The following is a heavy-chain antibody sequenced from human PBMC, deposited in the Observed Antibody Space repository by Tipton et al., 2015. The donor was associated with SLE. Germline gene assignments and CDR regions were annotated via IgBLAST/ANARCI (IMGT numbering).Heavy chain of an antibody. J-gene: IGHJ4*02. D-gene: IGHD3-3*01. CDR2: IYYSGST. CDR3: ARTPLEWLVYFGY. CDR1: GGSVSGYY. Sequence: TLSLTCTVSGGSVSGYYWSWIRQSPGKGLEWIGYIYYSGSTNYNPSLRSRVTISVDTSKNQFSLKLTSVTAADTAVYYCARTPLEWLVYFGYWGQGTLVTVSS. V-gene: IGHV4-59*08.